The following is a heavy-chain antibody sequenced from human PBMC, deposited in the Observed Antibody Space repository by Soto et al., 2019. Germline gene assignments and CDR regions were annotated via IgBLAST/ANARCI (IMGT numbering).Heavy chain of an antibody. CDR1: GFTFSSYA. Sequence: EVQLLESGGGLVQPGGSLRLSCAASGFTFSSYAMSWVRQAPGKGLEWVSAISGSGGSTYYADSVKGRFTISRDNSKNTLYLQMNSLKTEDTAVYYCAKDLGFYSSTWHYFDYWGQGTLVTVSS. V-gene: IGHV3-23*01. D-gene: IGHD6-13*01. CDR3: AKDLGFYSSTWHYFDY. J-gene: IGHJ4*02. CDR2: ISGSGGST.